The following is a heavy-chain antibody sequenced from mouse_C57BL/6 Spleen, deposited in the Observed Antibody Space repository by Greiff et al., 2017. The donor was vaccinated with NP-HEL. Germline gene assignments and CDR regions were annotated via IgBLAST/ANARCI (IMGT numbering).Heavy chain of an antibody. CDR3: ASGYGNSGWYFDV. CDR1: GYAFTNYL. CDR2: INPGSGGT. J-gene: IGHJ1*03. Sequence: QVQLQQSGAELVRPGTSVKVSCKASGYAFTNYLIEWVKQRPGQGLEWIGVINPGSGGTNYNEKFKGKATLTADKSSSTAYMQLSSLTSEDSAVYFCASGYGNSGWYFDVWGTGTTVTVSS. V-gene: IGHV1-54*01. D-gene: IGHD2-1*01.